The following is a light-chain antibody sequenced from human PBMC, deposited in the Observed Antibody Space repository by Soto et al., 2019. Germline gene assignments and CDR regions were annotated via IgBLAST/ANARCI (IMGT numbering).Light chain of an antibody. CDR2: AAS. J-gene: IGKJ3*01. CDR1: QSISSY. V-gene: IGKV1-39*01. CDR3: HQSYRTPLS. Sequence: DIQMTQSPYSLSASVGDRVTITCRASQSISSYLNWYQQKPGKAPKLLIYAASSLQSGVPSRFSGSGSGTDFSLTIRSQQPEDFATYYCHQSYRTPLSFGPANKLVIK.